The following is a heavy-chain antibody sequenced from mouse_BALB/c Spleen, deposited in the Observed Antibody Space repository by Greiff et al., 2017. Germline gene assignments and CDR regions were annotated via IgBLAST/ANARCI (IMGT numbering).Heavy chain of an antibody. J-gene: IGHJ2*01. CDR2: ISYSGST. Sequence: EVQLQESGPGLVKPSQSLSLTCTVTGYSITCDYAWNWIRQFPGNKLEWMGYISYSGSTSYNPSLKSRISITRDTSKNQFFLQLNSVTTEDTATYYCARILYDGYYFYFDYWGQGTTLTVSS. CDR3: ARILYDGYYFYFDY. V-gene: IGHV3-2*02. D-gene: IGHD2-3*01. CDR1: GYSITCDYA.